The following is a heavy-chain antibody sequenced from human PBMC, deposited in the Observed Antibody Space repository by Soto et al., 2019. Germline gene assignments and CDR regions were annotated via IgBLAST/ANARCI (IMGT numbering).Heavy chain of an antibody. Sequence: EVQLLESGGGLVQPGGSLRLSCATSGFTFSSYAMSWVRQAPGKGLEWVSAISGSGGSTYYADSVKGRFTISRDNSKNTLYLQMNSLRTEDTAVYYCAKGQADRATYYYDSSGYYSAFDYWGQGTLVTVSS. CDR1: GFTFSSYA. V-gene: IGHV3-23*01. J-gene: IGHJ4*02. CDR2: ISGSGGST. D-gene: IGHD3-22*01. CDR3: AKGQADRATYYYDSSGYYSAFDY.